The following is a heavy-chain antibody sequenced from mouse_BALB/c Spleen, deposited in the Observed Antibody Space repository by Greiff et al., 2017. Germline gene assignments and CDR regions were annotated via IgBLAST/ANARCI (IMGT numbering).Heavy chain of an antibody. D-gene: IGHD1-1*02. V-gene: IGHV5-6-3*01. CDR2: INSNGGST. J-gene: IGHJ2*01. CDR1: GFTFSSYG. Sequence: DVQLVESGGGLVQPGGSLKLSCAASGFTFSSYGMSWVRQTPDKRLELVATINSNGGSTYYPDSVKGRFTISRDNAKNTLYLQMSSLKSEDTAMYYCARDGGNYVYYFDYWGQGTTLTVSS. CDR3: ARDGGNYVYYFDY.